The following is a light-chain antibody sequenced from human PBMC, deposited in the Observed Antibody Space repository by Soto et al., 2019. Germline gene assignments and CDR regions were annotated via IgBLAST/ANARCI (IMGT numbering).Light chain of an antibody. CDR3: QQYNTYWT. CDR2: KAS. Sequence: DIQMTQSPSTLSASVGDRVTITCRASQSISSWLAWYQQKPGKVPKLLIYKASSLESGVPSRFSGSGSVTEFTLTISSLQPDDVATYYCQQYNTYWTFGQGTRVEIK. J-gene: IGKJ1*01. V-gene: IGKV1-5*03. CDR1: QSISSW.